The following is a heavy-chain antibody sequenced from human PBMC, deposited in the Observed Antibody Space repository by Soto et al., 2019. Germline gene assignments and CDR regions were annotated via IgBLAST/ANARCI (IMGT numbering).Heavy chain of an antibody. CDR1: GYTFTGYY. CDR3: ARSGPLWSSSWYAFDI. Sequence: ASVKVSCKASGYTFTGYYMHWVRQAPGQGLEWMGWINPNSGGTNYAQKFQGRVTMTRDTSISTAYMELSRLRSDDTAVYYCARSGPLWSSSWYAFDIWGQGTMVTVSS. J-gene: IGHJ3*02. CDR2: INPNSGGT. V-gene: IGHV1-2*02. D-gene: IGHD6-13*01.